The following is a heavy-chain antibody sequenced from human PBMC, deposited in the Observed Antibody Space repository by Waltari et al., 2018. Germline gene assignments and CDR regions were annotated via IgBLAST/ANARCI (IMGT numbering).Heavy chain of an antibody. CDR1: GGTLTSDT. CDR3: AGGDGGYYYHKMDV. Sequence: QVQLVQSGAEAKKPGSSVRVSCRASGGTLTSDTINWVRQAPGKGLEWMGRIMPDNSETEYAVKFQGRIAVTADKSTGTVYMELSSLRSDDTAVYYCAGGDGGYYYHKMDVWGQGTTVTVSS. CDR2: IMPDNSET. D-gene: IGHD3-10*01. J-gene: IGHJ6*02. V-gene: IGHV1-69*02.